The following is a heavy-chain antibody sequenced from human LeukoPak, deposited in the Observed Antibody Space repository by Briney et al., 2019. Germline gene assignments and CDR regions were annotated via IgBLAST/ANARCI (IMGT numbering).Heavy chain of an antibody. CDR2: ISYDGSNK. D-gene: IGHD5-12*01. CDR3: AKEVADAFAI. Sequence: GRPLRLSCAASGFTFSSYGMHWVRQAPGKGLEWVSLISYDGSNKYYADSVKGRFTISRDNSKDTLYLQMNSLRAEDTAVHYCAKEVADAFAIWGQGTMVTVSS. J-gene: IGHJ3*02. CDR1: GFTFSSYG. V-gene: IGHV3-30*18.